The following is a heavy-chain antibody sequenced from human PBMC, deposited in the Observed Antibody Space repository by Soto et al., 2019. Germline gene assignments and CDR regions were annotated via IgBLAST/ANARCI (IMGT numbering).Heavy chain of an antibody. CDR1: GFTFSSYS. CDR2: ISSSSSTI. J-gene: IGHJ4*02. Sequence: EVQLVESGGGLVQPGGSLRLSCAASGFTFSSYSMNWVRQAPGKGLEWVSYISSSSSTIYYADSVKGRFTISRDNAKNSLYLQMNSLRAEDTAVYYCARVRVSEYSGYKYFDYWGQGTLVTVSS. D-gene: IGHD5-12*01. CDR3: ARVRVSEYSGYKYFDY. V-gene: IGHV3-48*01.